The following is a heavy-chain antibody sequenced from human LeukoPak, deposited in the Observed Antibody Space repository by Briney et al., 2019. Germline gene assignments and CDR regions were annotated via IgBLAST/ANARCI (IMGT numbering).Heavy chain of an antibody. Sequence: SVKVSSKASGGTFSSYAISWVRQAPGQGLEWMGGIIPIFGTANYAQKFQGRVTITADESTSTAYMELSSLRSEDTAVYYCAWGLVTKSPPYYYYMDVWGKGTTVTVSS. J-gene: IGHJ6*03. CDR2: IIPIFGTA. CDR3: AWGLVTKSPPYYYYMDV. D-gene: IGHD3-9*01. CDR1: GGTFSSYA. V-gene: IGHV1-69*13.